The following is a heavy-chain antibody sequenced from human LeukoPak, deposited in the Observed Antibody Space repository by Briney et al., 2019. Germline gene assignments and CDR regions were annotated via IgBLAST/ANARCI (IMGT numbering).Heavy chain of an antibody. V-gene: IGHV3-21*01. Sequence: GGSLRLSCAASGFTFSSYAMHWVRQAPGKGLEWVSSISSSSSYIYYADSVKGRFTISRDNAKNSLYLQMNSLRAEDTAVYYCARLVRGDDYGDYDDYRGQGTLVTVSS. CDR2: ISSSSSYI. CDR1: GFTFSSYA. J-gene: IGHJ4*02. CDR3: ARLVRGDDYGDYDDY. D-gene: IGHD4-17*01.